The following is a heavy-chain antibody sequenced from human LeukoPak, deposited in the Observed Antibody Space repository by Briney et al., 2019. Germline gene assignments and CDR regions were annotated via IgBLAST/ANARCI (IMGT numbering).Heavy chain of an antibody. D-gene: IGHD6-19*01. V-gene: IGHV5-51*01. CDR2: IYPGDSDT. CDR1: GYSFTSYW. Sequence: GESLKISCKGSGYSFTSYWIGWVRQMPGKGLEWMGIIYPGDSDTRYSPSFQGQVTISADKSISTAYLQWSSLKASDTAMYYCARRRDGYSSGWYGRWYYFDYWGQGTLVTVSS. CDR3: ARRRDGYSSGWYGRWYYFDY. J-gene: IGHJ4*02.